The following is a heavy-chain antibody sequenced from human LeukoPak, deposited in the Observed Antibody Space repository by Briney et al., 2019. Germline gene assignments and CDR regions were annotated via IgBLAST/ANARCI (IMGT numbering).Heavy chain of an antibody. Sequence: GGSLRLSCAASGFTFSSYAMSWVRQAPGKGLEWVSAISGSGDTTYYADSVKGRFTVSRDNSKNTLYLQMNSLRAEDTAVYYCANLGLGFNWFDPWGQGTLVTVSS. CDR1: GFTFSSYA. V-gene: IGHV3-23*01. J-gene: IGHJ5*02. CDR2: ISGSGDTT. CDR3: ANLGLGFNWFDP. D-gene: IGHD3-3*02.